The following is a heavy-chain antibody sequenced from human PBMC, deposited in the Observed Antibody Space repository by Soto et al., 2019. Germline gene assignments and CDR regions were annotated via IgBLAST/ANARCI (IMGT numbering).Heavy chain of an antibody. Sequence: QVQLVESGGGVVQPGRSLRLSCAASGFTFSSYAMHWVRQAPCKGLEWVAVIPYDGSNKYYADSVKGRFTISRDNSKNTLYLQMNSLRAEDTAVYYCARTYYYDSSGYYYGMDVWGQGTTVTVSS. CDR3: ARTYYYDSSGYYYGMDV. J-gene: IGHJ6*02. CDR1: GFTFSSYA. CDR2: IPYDGSNK. V-gene: IGHV3-30-3*01. D-gene: IGHD3-22*01.